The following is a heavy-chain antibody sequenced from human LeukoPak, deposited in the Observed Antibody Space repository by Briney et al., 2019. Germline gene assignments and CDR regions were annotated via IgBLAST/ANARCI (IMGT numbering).Heavy chain of an antibody. CDR2: VNSDGSST. CDR3: ARGYSGTYRLGY. CDR1: GFTFSSYW. D-gene: IGHD1-26*01. Sequence: PGGSLRLSCAASGFTFSSYWMHWVRQAPGKGLVWVSRVNSDGSSTDYADSVEGRFTISRDNAKNTLYLQMNSLRAEDTAVYYCARGYSGTYRLGYWGQGTLVTVSS. J-gene: IGHJ4*02. V-gene: IGHV3-74*01.